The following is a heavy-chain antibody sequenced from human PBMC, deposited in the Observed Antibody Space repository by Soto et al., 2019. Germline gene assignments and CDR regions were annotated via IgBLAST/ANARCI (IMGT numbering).Heavy chain of an antibody. CDR2: IYWDDDK. CDR1: GFSLSTTGMG. Sequence: QITLKESGTTLVKPTQTLMLTCTFSGFSLSTTGMGVGWIRQPPGKALEWLTLIYWDDDKHYSPSLKSRLSITKGTSKNQVVFTMTNMDPVDTATYYCVHRRSKGDFDLWGRGTLVTVSS. V-gene: IGHV2-5*02. J-gene: IGHJ2*01. CDR3: VHRRSKGDFDL.